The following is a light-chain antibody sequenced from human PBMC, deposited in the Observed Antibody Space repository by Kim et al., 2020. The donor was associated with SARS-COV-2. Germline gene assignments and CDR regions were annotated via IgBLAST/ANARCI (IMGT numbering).Light chain of an antibody. Sequence: QSALTQPASVSGSPGQSIAISCTGTSSDVGGYNHVSWYQQHPGKAPKLMVYDVSKRPSGVSDRFSGSKSGNTASLTISGLQAEDEADYYCSSFTSSPTWVFRGGTQLTVL. V-gene: IGLV2-14*03. CDR2: DVS. CDR3: SSFTSSPTWV. CDR1: SSDVGGYNH. J-gene: IGLJ3*02.